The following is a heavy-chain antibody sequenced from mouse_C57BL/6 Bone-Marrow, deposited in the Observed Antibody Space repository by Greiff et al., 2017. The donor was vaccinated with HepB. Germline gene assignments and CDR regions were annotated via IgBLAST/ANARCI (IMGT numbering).Heavy chain of an antibody. CDR3: ARYYYWYFDV. Sequence: VHVKQSGPELVKPGASVKMSCKASGYTFTDYNMHWVKQSHGKSLEWIGYINPNNGGTSYNQKFKGKATLTVNKSSSTAYMELRSLTSEDSAVYYCARYYYWYFDVWGTGTTVTVSS. V-gene: IGHV1-22*01. D-gene: IGHD1-1*01. J-gene: IGHJ1*03. CDR1: GYTFTDYN. CDR2: INPNNGGT.